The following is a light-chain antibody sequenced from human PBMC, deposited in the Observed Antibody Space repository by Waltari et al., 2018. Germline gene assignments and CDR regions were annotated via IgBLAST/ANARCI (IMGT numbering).Light chain of an antibody. CDR1: NIGVKS. CDR2: DDS. CDR3: QVWDSNTNHVI. V-gene: IGLV3-21*04. J-gene: IGLJ2*01. Sequence: SSVLTQPPSVSLAPRKTASITCGGNNIGVKSVHWYQQRPGQAPVLVIYDDSARPSGIPERFSGSNSGNTATLTISRVEAGDGADYYCQVWDSNTNHVIFGGGTKLTVL.